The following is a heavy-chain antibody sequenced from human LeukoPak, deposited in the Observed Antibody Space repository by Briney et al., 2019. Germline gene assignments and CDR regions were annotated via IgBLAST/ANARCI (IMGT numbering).Heavy chain of an antibody. CDR3: ARDRAAAGTRPLGYFDY. V-gene: IGHV3-30-3*01. D-gene: IGHD6-13*01. J-gene: IGHJ4*02. CDR2: ISYDGSNK. CDR1: GFTFSSYA. Sequence: GSLRLSCAASGFTFSSYAMHWVRQAPGKGLEWVAVISYDGSNKYYADSVKGRFTISRDNSKNTLYLQMNSLRAEDTAVYYCARDRAAAGTRPLGYFDYWGQGTLVTVSS.